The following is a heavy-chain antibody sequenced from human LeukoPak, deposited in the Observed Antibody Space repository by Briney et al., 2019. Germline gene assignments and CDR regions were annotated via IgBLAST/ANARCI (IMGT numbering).Heavy chain of an antibody. CDR3: EKHLTTVTTNFEY. V-gene: IGHV3-21*04. CDR1: GFTFSSYS. Sequence: GGSLRLSCAASGFTFSSYSMNWVRQAPGKGLEWVSSISSSSSYIYYADSVKGRFTISRDNAKNSLYLQMNSLRAEDTAVYYCEKHLTTVTTNFEYWGQGTLVTISS. J-gene: IGHJ4*02. CDR2: ISSSSSYI. D-gene: IGHD4-17*01.